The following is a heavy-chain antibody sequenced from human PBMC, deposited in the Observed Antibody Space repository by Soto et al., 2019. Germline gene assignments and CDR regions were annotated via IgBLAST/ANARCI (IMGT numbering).Heavy chain of an antibody. CDR2: IKQDGSEK. D-gene: IGHD6-19*01. Sequence: GSLRLSCAASGFTFSSYWMSWVRQAPGKGLEWVANIKQDGSEKYYVDSVKGRFTISRDNAKNSLYLQMNSLRAEDTAVYYCASSKASGYSSGWYYYYYGMDVWGQGTTVTVSS. J-gene: IGHJ6*02. CDR3: ASSKASGYSSGWYYYYYGMDV. CDR1: GFTFSSYW. V-gene: IGHV3-7*05.